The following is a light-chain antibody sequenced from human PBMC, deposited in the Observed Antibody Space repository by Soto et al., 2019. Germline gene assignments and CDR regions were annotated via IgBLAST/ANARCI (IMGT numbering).Light chain of an antibody. J-gene: IGKJ4*01. Sequence: DIVLTQSPGTLSLSPGERATLYCRASQSVSSSYLAWYQHKPGQARRLLIYGASSRATGIPDRFSGSGSGSDFTLTISRLEPEDFAVYYCQQYGSSPALIFGGGTKVEIK. CDR2: GAS. V-gene: IGKV3-20*01. CDR3: QQYGSSPALI. CDR1: QSVSSSY.